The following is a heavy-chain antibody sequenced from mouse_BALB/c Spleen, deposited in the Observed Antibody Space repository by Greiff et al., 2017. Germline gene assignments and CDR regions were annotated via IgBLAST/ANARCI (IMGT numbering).Heavy chain of an antibody. CDR2: IDPYYGGT. Sequence: VHVKQSGPELEKPGASVKISCKASGYSFTGYNMNWVKQSNGKSLEWIGNIDPYYGGTSYNQKFKGKATLTVDKSSSTAYMQLKSLTSEDSAVYYCAREATYYGNHYYAMDYWGQGTSVTVSS. CDR3: AREATYYGNHYYAMDY. J-gene: IGHJ4*01. D-gene: IGHD2-10*01. V-gene: IGHV1-39*01. CDR1: GYSFTGYN.